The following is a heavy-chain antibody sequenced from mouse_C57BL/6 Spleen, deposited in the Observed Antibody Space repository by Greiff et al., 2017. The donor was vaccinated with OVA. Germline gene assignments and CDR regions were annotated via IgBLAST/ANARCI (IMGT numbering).Heavy chain of an antibody. CDR3: ARVTADYDLDY. CDR2: INPSTGGT. D-gene: IGHD1-1*01. J-gene: IGHJ2*01. Sequence: EVQLQQSGPELVKPGASVKISCKASGYSFTGYYMNWVKQSPEKSLEWIGEINPSTGGTTYNQKFKAKATLTVDKSSSTAYMQLKSLTSEDSAVYYCARVTADYDLDYWGQGTTLTVSS. CDR1: GYSFTGYY. V-gene: IGHV1-42*01.